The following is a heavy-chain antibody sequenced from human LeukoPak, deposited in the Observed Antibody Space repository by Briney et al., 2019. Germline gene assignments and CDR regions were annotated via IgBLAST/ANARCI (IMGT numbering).Heavy chain of an antibody. D-gene: IGHD6-19*01. Sequence: ASVKVPCKASGYTFTGHYMHWVRQPPAQGHEWMGWSNHNSCCTNYAQRFQGSVTMTRDTSISTAYMELSRLRSDDTAVYYCAGGYSSGWGYFDSWGQGTLVTVSS. CDR3: AGGYSSGWGYFDS. V-gene: IGHV1-2*02. CDR2: SNHNSCCT. J-gene: IGHJ4*02. CDR1: GYTFTGHY.